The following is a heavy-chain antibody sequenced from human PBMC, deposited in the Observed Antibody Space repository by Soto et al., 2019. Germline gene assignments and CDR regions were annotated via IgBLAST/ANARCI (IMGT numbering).Heavy chain of an antibody. CDR2: INPNSGGT. D-gene: IGHD3-16*01. Sequence: QVQLVQSGAEVKKPGASVKVSCKASGYTFTGYYMHWVRQAPGQGLEWMGWINPNSGGTNYAQKFQGWVTMTRDTSISTGYMGLSRLRSDDTAVYYCARGYDYGWVVFDYWGQGTLVTVSS. CDR3: ARGYDYGWVVFDY. J-gene: IGHJ4*02. V-gene: IGHV1-2*04. CDR1: GYTFTGYY.